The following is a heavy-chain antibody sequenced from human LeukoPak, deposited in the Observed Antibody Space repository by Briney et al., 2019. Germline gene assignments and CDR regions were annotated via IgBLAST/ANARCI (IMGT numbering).Heavy chain of an antibody. CDR1: GGSISSGGYY. D-gene: IGHD5-18*01. Sequence: SETLFLSCTVPGGSISSGGYYWSWISQHPGNGLEWMGYIYYSGSTYYNPSLKSRVTIPIDTSKNQFSLKLSSVTAADTAVYYCATLSGGQLWSSFDYWGQGTLVTVSS. CDR2: IYYSGST. J-gene: IGHJ4*02. V-gene: IGHV4-31*03. CDR3: ATLSGGQLWSSFDY.